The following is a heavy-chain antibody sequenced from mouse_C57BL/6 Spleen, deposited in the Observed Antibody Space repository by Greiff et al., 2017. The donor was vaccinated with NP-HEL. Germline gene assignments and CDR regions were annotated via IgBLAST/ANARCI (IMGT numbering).Heavy chain of an antibody. D-gene: IGHD1-1*01. J-gene: IGHJ2*01. CDR3: ARDYYYGSSEDY. Sequence: QVQLQQSGAELARPGASVKLSCEASGYTFTSYGISWVKQRTGQGLEWIGEIYPRSGNTYYNEKFKGKATLTADKSSSTAYMELRSLTSEDSAVYFCARDYYYGSSEDYWGQGTTLTVSS. CDR2: IYPRSGNT. CDR1: GYTFTSYG. V-gene: IGHV1-81*01.